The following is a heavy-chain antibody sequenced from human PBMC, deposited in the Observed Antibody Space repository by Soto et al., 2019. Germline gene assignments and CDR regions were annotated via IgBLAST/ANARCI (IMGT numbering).Heavy chain of an antibody. J-gene: IGHJ5*02. Sequence: EVQLVESGGGLVQPGGSLRLSCAASGFTFSSYSMNWVRQAPGKGLEWVSYISSSSSTIYYADSVKGRFTISRDNAKNSLYLQMNSLRDEDTAVYYCARAGITGTTRWFDPWGQGTLVTVSS. D-gene: IGHD1-20*01. CDR2: ISSSSSTI. CDR1: GFTFSSYS. V-gene: IGHV3-48*02. CDR3: ARAGITGTTRWFDP.